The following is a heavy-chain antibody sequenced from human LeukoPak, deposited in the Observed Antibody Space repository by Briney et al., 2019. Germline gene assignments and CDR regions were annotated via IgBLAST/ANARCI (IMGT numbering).Heavy chain of an antibody. J-gene: IGHJ4*02. Sequence: GGSLRLSCAAYGFTFRSYWMHWVRQAPGKGLMWVARIRSDGSSISYADSVKGRFTISRANSKNTLYLQMNRLRPEDTAVYYCARGTVTAPDYWGQGTLVTVSS. V-gene: IGHV3-74*01. CDR2: IRSDGSSI. CDR1: GFTFRSYW. CDR3: ARGTVTAPDY. D-gene: IGHD2-21*02.